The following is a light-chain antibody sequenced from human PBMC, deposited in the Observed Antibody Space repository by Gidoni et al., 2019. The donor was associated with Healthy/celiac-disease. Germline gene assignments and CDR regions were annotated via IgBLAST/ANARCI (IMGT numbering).Light chain of an antibody. V-gene: IGKV3-20*01. J-gene: IGKJ1*01. CDR2: GAS. CDR1: QSVSSSY. Sequence: EIVLTRSPGPLSLSPGERGTLSCRASQSVSSSYLAWYQQKPGQAPRLLIYGASSRATVIPDSFSRSASATVFTLTISRLAPEYFAVYYCQQYGSSRTFGQGTKVEIK. CDR3: QQYGSSRT.